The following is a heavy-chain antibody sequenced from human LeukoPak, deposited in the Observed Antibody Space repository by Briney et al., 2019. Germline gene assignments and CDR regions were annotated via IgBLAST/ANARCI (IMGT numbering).Heavy chain of an antibody. CDR1: GGSIKSHY. CDR3: ARGGSSWSYAMDV. D-gene: IGHD6-13*01. V-gene: IGHV4-59*11. Sequence: KASETLSLTCTVSGGSIKSHYWSWIRQTPGKGLEWIGCIYESGSTYHNPSLKSRVTISVDMSKNQFSLKVSSVTAADTAVYYCARGGSSWSYAMDVWGQGTTVTVSS. J-gene: IGHJ6*02. CDR2: IYESGST.